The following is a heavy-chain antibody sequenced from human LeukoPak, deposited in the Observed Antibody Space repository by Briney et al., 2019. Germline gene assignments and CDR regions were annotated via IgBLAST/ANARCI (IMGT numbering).Heavy chain of an antibody. V-gene: IGHV1-69*04. Sequence: SVKVSCKASGGTFSSYAISWVRQAPGQGLEWMGRIIPILGIANYAQKFQGRVTITADKSTSTAYMELSSLRSEDTAVYYCARDSRSGIAADSVAFDPWGQGTLVTVSS. CDR2: IIPILGIA. D-gene: IGHD6-13*01. J-gene: IGHJ5*02. CDR1: GGTFSSYA. CDR3: ARDSRSGIAADSVAFDP.